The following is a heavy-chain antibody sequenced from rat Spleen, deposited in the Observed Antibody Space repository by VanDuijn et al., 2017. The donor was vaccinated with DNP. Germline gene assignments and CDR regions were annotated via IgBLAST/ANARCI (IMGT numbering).Heavy chain of an antibody. D-gene: IGHD1-12*01. J-gene: IGHJ4*01. V-gene: IGHV5-17*01. Sequence: EVQLVESGGGLVQPGRSLKLSCAASGFTFSDYTMAWVRQAPKKGLEWVATISPSGGSTYYRDSVKGRFTISRDNAKSTLYLQMDSLRSEDTATYYCARHRTIMPYYYAMDAWGQGASVTVSS. CDR1: GFTFSDYT. CDR3: ARHRTIMPYYYAMDA. CDR2: ISPSGGST.